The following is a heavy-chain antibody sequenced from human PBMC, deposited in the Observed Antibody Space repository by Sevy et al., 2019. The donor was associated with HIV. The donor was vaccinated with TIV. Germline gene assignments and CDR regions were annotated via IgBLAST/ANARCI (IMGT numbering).Heavy chain of an antibody. CDR2: IWYDGSKK. J-gene: IGHJ4*02. Sequence: GGSLRLSCAASGFTFNNYGMHWVRQAPGKGLEWVALIWYDGSKKYYADSVKGRFAISRDNSTNTLYLQMNSLRPEDTAVYYCASGPYYDFWSGRYWGQGTLVTVS. CDR1: GFTFNNYG. D-gene: IGHD3-3*01. CDR3: ASGPYYDFWSGRY. V-gene: IGHV3-33*08.